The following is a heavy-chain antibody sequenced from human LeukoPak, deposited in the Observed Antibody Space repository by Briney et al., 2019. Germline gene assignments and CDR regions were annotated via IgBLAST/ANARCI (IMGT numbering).Heavy chain of an antibody. D-gene: IGHD3-3*01. V-gene: IGHV3-30*02. CDR1: GFTFSSYG. Sequence: GGSLRLSCAASGFTFSSYGMHWVRQAPGKGLEWVAFIRYDGSNKYYADSVKGRFTISRDNSKNTLHLQMNSLRAEDTAVYYCAKSGSIFGVELYYYYYMDVWGKGTTVTVSS. CDR2: IRYDGSNK. J-gene: IGHJ6*03. CDR3: AKSGSIFGVELYYYYYMDV.